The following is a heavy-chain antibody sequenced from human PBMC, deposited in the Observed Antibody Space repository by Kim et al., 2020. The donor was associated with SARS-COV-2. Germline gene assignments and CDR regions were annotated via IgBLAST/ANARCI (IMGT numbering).Heavy chain of an antibody. CDR3: TRGPYSDYFDY. V-gene: IGHV4-30-2*01. J-gene: IGHJ4*02. Sequence: TYYNPSLKSRATISMDRSMNQFSLTRASVTAADTAVYYCTRGPYSDYFDYWGQGTLVTVSS. CDR2: T. D-gene: IGHD4-4*01.